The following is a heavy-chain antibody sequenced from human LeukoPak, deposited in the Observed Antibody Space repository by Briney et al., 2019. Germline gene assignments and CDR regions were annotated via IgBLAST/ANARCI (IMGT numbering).Heavy chain of an antibody. V-gene: IGHV4-59*01. CDR3: ARGGGPYYDFWSGYYTGLSASGRGAFDI. CDR1: GGSISSYY. J-gene: IGHJ3*02. D-gene: IGHD3-3*01. CDR2: IYYSGST. Sequence: SETLSLTCTVSGGSISSYYWSWIRQPPGKGLEWIGYIYYSGSTNYNPSLKSRVTISVDTSKNQFSLKLSSVTAADTAVYYCARGGGPYYDFWSGYYTGLSASGRGAFDIWGQGTMVTVSS.